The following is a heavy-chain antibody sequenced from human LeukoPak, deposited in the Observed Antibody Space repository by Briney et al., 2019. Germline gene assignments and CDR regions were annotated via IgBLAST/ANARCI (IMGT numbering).Heavy chain of an antibody. V-gene: IGHV4-59*11. Sequence: SETLSLTCSVSGGFLSSHYWSWIRQPPGKGLELIGHIHDTGSTFYNPSLRGRVTISLDTSNNQFSLTLTSMTAADTAVYYCARFSSGCSTSTCYLTYWGQGTLVTVS. J-gene: IGHJ4*02. CDR3: ARFSSGCSTSTCYLTY. CDR2: IHDTGST. D-gene: IGHD2-2*01. CDR1: GGFLSSHY.